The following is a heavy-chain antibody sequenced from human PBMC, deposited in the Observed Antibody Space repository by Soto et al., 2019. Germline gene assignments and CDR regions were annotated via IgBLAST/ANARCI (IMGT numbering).Heavy chain of an antibody. Sequence: ESGGGLVQPGGSLRLSCAASGFTFSSYAMSWVRQAPGKGLEWVSAISGSGGSTYYADSVKGRFTISRDNSKNTLYLQMNSLRAEDTAVYYCAKVWRYCSGGSCYSEFDYWGQGTLVTVSS. CDR2: ISGSGGST. V-gene: IGHV3-23*01. CDR1: GFTFSSYA. CDR3: AKVWRYCSGGSCYSEFDY. D-gene: IGHD2-15*01. J-gene: IGHJ4*02.